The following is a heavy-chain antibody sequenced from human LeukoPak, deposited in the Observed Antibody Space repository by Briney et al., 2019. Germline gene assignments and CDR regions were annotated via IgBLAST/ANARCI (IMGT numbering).Heavy chain of an antibody. D-gene: IGHD3-9*01. CDR3: ARDTGWLVTDY. J-gene: IGHJ4*02. CDR2: INPSGGST. Sequence: ASVRVSCKASGYTFTSYYMHWVRQAPGQGLEWMGIINPSGGSTSYAQKFQGRVTMTRDTSTGTVYMELSSLRSEDMAVYYCARDTGWLVTDYWGQGTLVTVSS. CDR1: GYTFTSYY. V-gene: IGHV1-46*01.